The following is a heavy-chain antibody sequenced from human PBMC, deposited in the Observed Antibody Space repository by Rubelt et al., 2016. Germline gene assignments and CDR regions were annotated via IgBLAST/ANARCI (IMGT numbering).Heavy chain of an antibody. V-gene: IGHV4-38-2*02. Sequence: QVQLQESGPGLVKPSETLSLTCTVSGYSISSGYYWGWIRQPPGKGLEWIGEINHSGSTNYNPSLKRRVTISGDTSKNQVSRKLSAGTAADTAVYYCARGATLWFGHWGQGTLVTVSS. CDR1: GYSISSGYY. D-gene: IGHD2-15*01. CDR3: ARGATLWFGH. J-gene: IGHJ5*02. CDR2: INHSGST.